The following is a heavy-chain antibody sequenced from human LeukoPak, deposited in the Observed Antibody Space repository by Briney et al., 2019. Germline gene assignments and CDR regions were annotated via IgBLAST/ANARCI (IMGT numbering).Heavy chain of an antibody. J-gene: IGHJ5*02. CDR3: ARSRIAAISGFDP. D-gene: IGHD6-13*01. Sequence: PSETLSLTCTVSGGSISSRSYYWGWVRQPPGKGLEWIGSMYYSVNTYYNPSLKSRVTISVDTSKNQFSLNLISVTAADTAVYYCARSRIAAISGFDPWGQGTRVTVPS. V-gene: IGHV4-39*01. CDR1: GGSISSRSYY. CDR2: MYYSVNT.